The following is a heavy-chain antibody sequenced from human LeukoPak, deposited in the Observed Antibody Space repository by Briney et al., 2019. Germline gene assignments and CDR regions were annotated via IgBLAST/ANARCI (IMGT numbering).Heavy chain of an antibody. D-gene: IGHD2-21*01. CDR2: INTNTGNP. CDR1: GYTFASYG. J-gene: IGHJ3*02. CDR3: ARDRRRGHIIPDAFDI. Sequence: ASVTVSCKASGYTFASYGISWVRQAPGQGLEWMGWINTNTGNPTYAQGFTGRFVFSLDTSVSPAYLQISSLKAEDTAVYYCARDRRRGHIIPDAFDIWGQGTMVTVSS. V-gene: IGHV7-4-1*02.